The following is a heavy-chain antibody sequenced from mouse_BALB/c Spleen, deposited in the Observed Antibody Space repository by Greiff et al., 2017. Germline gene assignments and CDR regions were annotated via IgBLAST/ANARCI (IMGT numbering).Heavy chain of an antibody. V-gene: IGHV5-6-5*01. J-gene: IGHJ2*01. CDR2: ISSGGST. CDR3: AVYYGNYYFDY. Sequence: DVKLVESGGGLVQPGGSLKLSCAASGFTFSSYAMSWVRQTPEKRLEWVASISSGGSTYYPDSVKGRFTISRDNARNILYLQMSSLRSEDTAMYYCAVYYGNYYFDYWGQGTTLTVSS. D-gene: IGHD2-1*01. CDR1: GFTFSSYA.